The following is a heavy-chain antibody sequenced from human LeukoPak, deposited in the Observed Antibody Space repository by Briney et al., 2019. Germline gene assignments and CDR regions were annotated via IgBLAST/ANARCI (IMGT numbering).Heavy chain of an antibody. Sequence: PGGSLRLSCAASGITFSGSGMNWVRQAPGKGLEWVSSISSSSSYIYYADSVKGRFTISRDNAKNSLYLQMNSLRAEDTAVYYCARERELLNLFDYWGQGTLVTVPS. J-gene: IGHJ4*02. V-gene: IGHV3-21*01. CDR1: GITFSGSG. CDR3: ARERELLNLFDY. CDR2: ISSSSSYI. D-gene: IGHD1-26*01.